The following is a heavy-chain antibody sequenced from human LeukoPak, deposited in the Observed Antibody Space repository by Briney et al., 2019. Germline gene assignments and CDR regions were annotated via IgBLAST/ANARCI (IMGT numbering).Heavy chain of an antibody. Sequence: SETLSLTCTVSGGSISSYYWSWIRQPPGPGMGWIGFINYSWSTNYNPSLKSRVTISVDTSTNQFSLKLSSVTAADTAVYYCARGGSVTMVRGVIIPYYYYGMDVWGQGTTVTVSS. CDR3: ARGGSVTMVRGVIIPYYYYGMDV. D-gene: IGHD3-10*01. CDR2: INYSWST. CDR1: GGSISSYY. V-gene: IGHV4-59*01. J-gene: IGHJ6*02.